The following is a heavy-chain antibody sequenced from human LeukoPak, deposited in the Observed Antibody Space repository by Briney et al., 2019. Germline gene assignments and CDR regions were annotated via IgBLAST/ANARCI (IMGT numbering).Heavy chain of an antibody. J-gene: IGHJ4*02. CDR3: AKGLLWFGELVPYYFDY. Sequence: GESLKISCKGSGYSFTSYWIGWVRQMPGKGLEWMGITYPGDSDTRYSPSFQGQVTISADESISTAYLQWSSLKASDTAMYYCAKGLLWFGELVPYYFDYWGQGTLVTVSS. CDR2: TYPGDSDT. D-gene: IGHD3-10*01. V-gene: IGHV5-51*01. CDR1: GYSFTSYW.